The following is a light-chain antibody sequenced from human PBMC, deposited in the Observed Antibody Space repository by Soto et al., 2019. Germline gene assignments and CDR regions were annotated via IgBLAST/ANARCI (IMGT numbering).Light chain of an antibody. CDR2: RDD. Sequence: QSVLTQPPSASATHGQRITISCFGSSSNIGSNYGDWYQQLPGTAPKLLISRDDERPSGVPDRFAGSKSGTSAALAISGVRSEDEADYFCAAWDYSLRAPVFGGVTKLTVL. CDR1: SSNIGSNY. J-gene: IGLJ2*01. V-gene: IGLV1-47*01. CDR3: AAWDYSLRAPV.